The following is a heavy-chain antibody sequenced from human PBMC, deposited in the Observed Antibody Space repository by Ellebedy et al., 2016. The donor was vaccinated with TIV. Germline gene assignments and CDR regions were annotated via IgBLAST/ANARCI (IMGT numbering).Heavy chain of an antibody. D-gene: IGHD6-13*01. CDR2: ISYDEGYK. Sequence: GESLKISCAASGFTFSSFAMHWVRQAPGKGLEWVAVISYDEGYKFYTDSVKGRFTVSRDNSKNTLSLQMDSLGGEDSAVYYCVRDASYTSSWFDYWGQGALVSVSS. V-gene: IGHV3-30*10. CDR1: GFTFSSFA. CDR3: VRDASYTSSWFDY. J-gene: IGHJ4*02.